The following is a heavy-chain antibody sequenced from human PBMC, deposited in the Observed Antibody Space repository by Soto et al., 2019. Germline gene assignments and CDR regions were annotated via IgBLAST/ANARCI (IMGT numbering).Heavy chain of an antibody. CDR3: ARQIYDSDTGPNFQYYFDS. CDR1: GFPFSTYT. J-gene: IGHJ4*02. D-gene: IGHD3-22*01. Sequence: GGSLRLSCAAPGFPFSTYTLNWFRHAPGQGLAWISSISSGSSYIYYAGSVKGRFTISRDNAKNSLFLQWSSLRASDTAMYYCARQIYDSDTGPNFQYYFDSWGQGTPVTVSS. V-gene: IGHV3-21*04. CDR2: ISSGSSYI.